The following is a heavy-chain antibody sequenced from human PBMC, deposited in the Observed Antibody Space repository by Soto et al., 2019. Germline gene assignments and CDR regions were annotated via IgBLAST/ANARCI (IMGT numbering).Heavy chain of an antibody. D-gene: IGHD4-17*01. CDR3: AEDTRQADYVRWFDS. J-gene: IGHJ5*01. CDR2: ITASGGRT. CDR1: GFTFSSYA. V-gene: IGHV3-23*01. Sequence: EVHLLESGGGLVQPGGSLRLSCTASGFTFSSYAMTWVRQAPGRGLEGVSGITASGGRTYYADSVKGRFTISRDNSKSTLYLQMNSLRAEDTAVYYCAEDTRQADYVRWFDSWGQGTLVTVSS.